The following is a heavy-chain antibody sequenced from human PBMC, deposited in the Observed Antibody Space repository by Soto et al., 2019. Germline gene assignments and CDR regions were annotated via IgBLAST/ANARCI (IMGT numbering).Heavy chain of an antibody. CDR1: GDTFTSYG. CDR3: ARVSMVRGVTLRYNWFDP. J-gene: IGHJ5*02. V-gene: IGHV1-18*01. CDR2: ISAYNGNT. D-gene: IGHD3-10*01. Sequence: GASVKVCCKASGDTFTSYGISWVRQAPGQGLEWMGWISAYNGNTNYAQKLQGRVTMTTDTSTSTAYMELRSLRSDDTAVYYCARVSMVRGVTLRYNWFDPWGQGTLVTVSS.